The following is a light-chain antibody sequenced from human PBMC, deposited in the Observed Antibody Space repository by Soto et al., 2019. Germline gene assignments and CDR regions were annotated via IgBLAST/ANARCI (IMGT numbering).Light chain of an antibody. CDR1: QSVSRN. CDR3: QQYNNWPLT. V-gene: IGKV3-15*01. J-gene: IGKJ4*01. Sequence: IVMTQSPATLSVSAGERASLSCRTSQSVSRNLAWYQQKPGQAPRLLIYGASTRATDIPARFSGSGSGTEFTLTINSLQSEDFAVYYCQQYNNWPLTFGGGTKVEIK. CDR2: GAS.